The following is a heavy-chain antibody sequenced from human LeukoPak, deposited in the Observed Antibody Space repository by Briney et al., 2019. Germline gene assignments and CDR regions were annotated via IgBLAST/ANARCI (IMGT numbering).Heavy chain of an antibody. V-gene: IGHV4-39*02. CDR2: IYSTGST. Sequence: SETLSLTCIVSGGSISSGAYYWAWIRQPPGKGLEWIGSIYSTGSTYKNPSLKSRVTISIDTSKNQFSLKLYSVTAADTAVFYCAREPITSGGNDAFDIWGQGTMVTVSS. J-gene: IGHJ3*02. CDR1: GGSISSGAYY. CDR3: AREPITSGGNDAFDI. D-gene: IGHD3-16*01.